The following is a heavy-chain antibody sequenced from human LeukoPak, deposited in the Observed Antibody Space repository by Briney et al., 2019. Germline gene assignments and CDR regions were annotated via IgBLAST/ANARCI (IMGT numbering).Heavy chain of an antibody. CDR3: AIGRGSGNYNWFDP. J-gene: IGHJ5*02. Sequence: GGSLRLSCAASGFTFSNYPMNWVRQAPGQGLEWVSVISSGGTNRYYADSVKGRFAISRDNSKSTLYLQMNNLGADDTAIYYCAIGRGSGNYNWFDPWGQGTLVTVTS. D-gene: IGHD3-10*01. CDR1: GFTFSNYP. CDR2: ISSGGTNR. V-gene: IGHV3-23*01.